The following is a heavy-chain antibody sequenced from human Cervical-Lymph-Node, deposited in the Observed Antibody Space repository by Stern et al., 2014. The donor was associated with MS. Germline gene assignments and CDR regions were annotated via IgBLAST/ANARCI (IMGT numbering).Heavy chain of an antibody. CDR2: INAGNGNT. J-gene: IGHJ6*02. CDR3: ARGDIVLMRV. V-gene: IGHV1-3*01. CDR1: GYTFTSYA. D-gene: IGHD2-8*01. Sequence: QLVESGAEVKKPEASVQVSCKASGYTFTSYAMHCVCQDPGPRLDWMGWINAGNGNTKYSQKFQGRVTMTRDTSASTAYMELSSLRSEDTAVYYCARGDIVLMRVWGQGTTVTVSS.